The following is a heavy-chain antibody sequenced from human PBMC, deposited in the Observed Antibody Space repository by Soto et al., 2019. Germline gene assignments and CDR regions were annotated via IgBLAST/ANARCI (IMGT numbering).Heavy chain of an antibody. CDR2: IYYSGST. Sequence: SETLSLTCTVSGGSISSYYWSWIRQPPGKGLEWIGYIYYSGSTNYNPSLKSRVTISVDTSKNQFSLKLSSVTAADTAAYYCARDRSGAYFDYWGQGTLVTVSS. CDR1: GGSISSYY. V-gene: IGHV4-59*01. J-gene: IGHJ4*02. CDR3: ARDRSGAYFDY.